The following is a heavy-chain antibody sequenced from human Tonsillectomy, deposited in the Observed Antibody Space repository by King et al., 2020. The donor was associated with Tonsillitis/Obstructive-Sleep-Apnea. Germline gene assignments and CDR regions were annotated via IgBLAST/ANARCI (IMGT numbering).Heavy chain of an antibody. CDR2: ISWDGGST. V-gene: IGHV3-43*01. CDR1: GFTCDDYT. D-gene: IGHD1-1*01. Sequence: VQLVESGGVVVQPGGSLRLSCAASGFTCDDYTMHWVRQAPGKGLEWVSIISWDGGSTYYADSVKGRFTISRDNSKNSLYLQMNSLRTEDTALYYCAKDSRGNVVHLDYWGQRTPVTVPS. CDR3: AKDSRGNVVHLDY. J-gene: IGHJ4*02.